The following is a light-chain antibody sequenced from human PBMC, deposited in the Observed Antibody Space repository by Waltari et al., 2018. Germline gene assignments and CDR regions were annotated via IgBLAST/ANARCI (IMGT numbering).Light chain of an antibody. CDR3: QESYSTPPT. CDR1: QSISTY. V-gene: IGKV1-39*01. J-gene: IGKJ1*01. CDR2: AAS. Sequence: DIQMTQSPSSLSASVGDRVTVNCRASQSISTYLNWYQQKPGNAPKLLIYAASTLQSGVPSRFSGSGSGTDFTLTISSLQPEDFATYYCQESYSTPPTFGQGTKVEIK.